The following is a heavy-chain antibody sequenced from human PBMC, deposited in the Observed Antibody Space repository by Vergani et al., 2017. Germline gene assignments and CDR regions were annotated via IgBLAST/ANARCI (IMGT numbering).Heavy chain of an antibody. CDR1: GFSLSTSGMC. CDR3: ARIRRGGSSKSDAFDI. D-gene: IGHD3-16*01. Sequence: QVTLRESGPALVKPTQTLTLTCTFSGFSLSTSGMCVSWIRQPPGKALEWLALIDWDDDKYYSTSLKTRLTISKDPSKNQVVLTMTNMDPVDTATYYCARIRRGGSSKSDAFDIWGQGTMVTVSS. V-gene: IGHV2-70*01. CDR2: IDWDDDK. J-gene: IGHJ3*02.